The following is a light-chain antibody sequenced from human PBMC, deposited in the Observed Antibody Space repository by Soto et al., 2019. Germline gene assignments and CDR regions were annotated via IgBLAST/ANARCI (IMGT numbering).Light chain of an antibody. J-gene: IGLJ3*02. Sequence: QSALTQPASVSGSPGQSITISCTGTSSDFGNYNYVSWYQHHPGKAPKVIIYEVSNRPSGVSNRFSGSKSGNTASLTVSGLQAEDEADYYCSSYTSSLTWVFGGGTKLPS. CDR1: SSDFGNYNY. CDR2: EVS. V-gene: IGLV2-14*01. CDR3: SSYTSSLTWV.